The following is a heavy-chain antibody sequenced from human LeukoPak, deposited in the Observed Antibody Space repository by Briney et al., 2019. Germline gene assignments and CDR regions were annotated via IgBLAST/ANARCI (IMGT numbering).Heavy chain of an antibody. J-gene: IGHJ4*02. D-gene: IGHD2/OR15-2a*01. Sequence: GESLKISCKGSGYSFTSYWIGWVRPMPGKGLGWMGIIYPGDSDTRYNPSFQGQVTISADKSISTAYLQWTSLKASDTAMYYCARLGAPNRGDYWGQGTLVTVSS. CDR1: GYSFTSYW. CDR2: IYPGDSDT. V-gene: IGHV5-51*01. CDR3: ARLGAPNRGDY.